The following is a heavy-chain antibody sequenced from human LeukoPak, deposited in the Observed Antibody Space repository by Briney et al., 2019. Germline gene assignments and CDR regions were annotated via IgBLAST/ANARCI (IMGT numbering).Heavy chain of an antibody. CDR3: ARDPGGLWFGELLYHFDY. CDR2: INPNSGGT. CDR1: GYTFTGYY. V-gene: IGHV1-2*02. J-gene: IGHJ4*02. Sequence: ASVKVSCKASGYTFTGYYVHWARQAPGQGLEWMGWINPNSGGTNYAQKFQGRVTMTRDTSISTAYMELSRLRSDDTAVYYCARDPGGLWFGELLYHFDYWGQGTLVTVSS. D-gene: IGHD3-10*01.